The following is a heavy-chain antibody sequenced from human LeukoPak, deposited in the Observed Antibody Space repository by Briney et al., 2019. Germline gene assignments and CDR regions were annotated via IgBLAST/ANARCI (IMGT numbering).Heavy chain of an antibody. Sequence: GGSLRLSCAASGFTFSRYWMSWVRQAPGRGLEWVANIKKDGSEKYYVDSVKGRFTISRDNAKNSLYLQMNSLRAEDTAVFYCARDTVVVVSATSLFDYWGQGTLVTVSS. CDR1: GFTFSRYW. V-gene: IGHV3-7*05. CDR3: ARDTVVVVSATSLFDY. J-gene: IGHJ4*02. D-gene: IGHD2-15*01. CDR2: IKKDGSEK.